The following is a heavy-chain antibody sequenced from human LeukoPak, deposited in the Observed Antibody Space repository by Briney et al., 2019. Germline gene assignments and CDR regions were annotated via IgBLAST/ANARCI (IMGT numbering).Heavy chain of an antibody. J-gene: IGHJ6*02. Sequence: ASVKVSCKASGYTFTSYGISWVRQAPGQGLEWMGWISAYNGNTNYAQKLQGRVTMTTDTSTSTAYMELRSLRSDDTAVYYCAINPGRYSYGYVGGFHLGHYGMDVWGQGTTVTVSS. CDR2: ISAYNGNT. V-gene: IGHV1-18*01. D-gene: IGHD5-18*01. CDR1: GYTFTSYG. CDR3: AINPGRYSYGYVGGFHLGHYGMDV.